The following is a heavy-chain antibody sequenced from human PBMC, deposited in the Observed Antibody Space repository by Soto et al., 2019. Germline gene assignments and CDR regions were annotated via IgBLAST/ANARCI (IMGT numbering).Heavy chain of an antibody. CDR2: ISYDGSNQ. D-gene: IGHD3-9*01. V-gene: IGHV3-30*18. Sequence: PGGSLRLSCAASGFTFNIYGMHLVRQSPDKGLEWVAVISYDGSNQYYADSVKGRFTISRDNSKNTLFLQMNSLRADDTAVYYCAKDQASATGSFDSWDQGTLVTF. CDR3: AKDQASATGSFDS. J-gene: IGHJ4*02. CDR1: GFTFNIYG.